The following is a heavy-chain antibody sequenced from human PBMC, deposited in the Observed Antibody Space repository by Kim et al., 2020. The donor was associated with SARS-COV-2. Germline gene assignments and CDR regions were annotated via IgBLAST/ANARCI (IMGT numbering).Heavy chain of an antibody. D-gene: IGHD3-16*01. CDR2: ISTSSTTT. CDR1: GFRFGSFT. J-gene: IGHJ6*02. Sequence: GGSLRLSCAASGFRFGSFTMNWVRQTPGKGLQWVSFISTSSTTTYYAESVKGRFTISRDDAKNSLYLQMNSLREEDTAVYYCARLGQMDVWGQGTTVTAS. CDR3: ARLGQMDV. V-gene: IGHV3-48*02.